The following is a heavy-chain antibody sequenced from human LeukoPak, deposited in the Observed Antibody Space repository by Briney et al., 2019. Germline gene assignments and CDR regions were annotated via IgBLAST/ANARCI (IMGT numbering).Heavy chain of an antibody. CDR2: IYYSGSA. D-gene: IGHD1-1*01. CDR1: GDSIRSSY. V-gene: IGHV4-59*01. CDR3: ARVRGGHRTGQFDQ. J-gene: IGHJ4*02. Sequence: SETLSLTCTVSGDSIRSSYWSWIRQPPGETLEWVGYIYYSGSANYNPSLKDRVSMSVDTSKNQLSLRLNSVTAADTAIYYCARVRGGHRTGQFDQWGQGILVTVSS.